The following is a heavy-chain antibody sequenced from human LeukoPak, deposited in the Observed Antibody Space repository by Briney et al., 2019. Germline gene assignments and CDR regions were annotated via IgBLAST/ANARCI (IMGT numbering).Heavy chain of an antibody. CDR1: GGSISGSGYY. D-gene: IGHD3-16*01. Sequence: SETLSLTCSVSGGSISGSGYYWAWIRQPPGKGLEGIGSIYYTGSTHYNSSLKSRVTMSVDTSKNQFSLKLRSVTAADTAVYYCASPLGGFDNWGQGTLVTVSS. CDR2: IYYTGST. J-gene: IGHJ4*02. V-gene: IGHV4-39*01. CDR3: ASPLGGFDN.